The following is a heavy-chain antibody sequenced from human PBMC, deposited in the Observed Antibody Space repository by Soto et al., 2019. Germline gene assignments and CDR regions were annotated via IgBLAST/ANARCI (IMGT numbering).Heavy chain of an antibody. J-gene: IGHJ4*02. D-gene: IGHD3-22*01. CDR3: GTEGSYERPYFDY. CDR2: ISGSGGST. V-gene: IGHV3-23*01. CDR1: GFTFSSYA. Sequence: VWSLRLSCAASGFTFSSYAMSWVRQAPGKGLEWVSAISGSGGSTYYADSVKGRFTISRDNSKNTLYLKMNSLRAEDTAVYYCGTEGSYERPYFDYWGQGIVVTVSP.